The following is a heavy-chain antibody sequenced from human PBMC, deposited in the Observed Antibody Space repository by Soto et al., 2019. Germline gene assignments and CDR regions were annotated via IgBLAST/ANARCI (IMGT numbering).Heavy chain of an antibody. CDR1: GFTFSSYW. CDR2: IKQDGSEK. Sequence: EVQLVESGGGLVQSGGSLRLSCAASGFTFSSYWMSWVRQAPGKGLEWVANIKQDGSEKYYVDSVKGRFTISRDNAKNSLYLQMNSLRAEDTAVYYCARYGLRFLEWLPDSWGQGTLVTVSS. D-gene: IGHD3-3*01. V-gene: IGHV3-7*01. J-gene: IGHJ4*02. CDR3: ARYGLRFLEWLPDS.